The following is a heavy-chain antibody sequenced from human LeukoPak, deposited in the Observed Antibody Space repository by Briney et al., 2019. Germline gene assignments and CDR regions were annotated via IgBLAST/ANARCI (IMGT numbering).Heavy chain of an antibody. Sequence: PGRSLRLSCAASGFTFDDYAMHWVRQAPGKGLEWVSGISWNSGSIGYADSVKGRFTISRDNAKNSLYLQMNSLRAEDTALYYCAKDSIAAAAYYFDYWGQGTLVTVSS. CDR1: GFTFDDYA. J-gene: IGHJ4*02. CDR2: ISWNSGSI. D-gene: IGHD6-13*01. CDR3: AKDSIAAAAYYFDY. V-gene: IGHV3-9*01.